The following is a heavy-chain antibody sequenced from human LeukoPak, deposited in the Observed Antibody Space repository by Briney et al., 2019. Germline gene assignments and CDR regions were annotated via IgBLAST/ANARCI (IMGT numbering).Heavy chain of an antibody. Sequence: GGSLRLSCAASGFTVSDNYMSWVRQAPGKGLEWVSVIYTGGSTYYADSVKGRFTISRDSSKNTLYLQMNSLRAEDTAVYYCARESRGDYFDYWGQGTLVTVSS. CDR1: GFTVSDNY. CDR2: IYTGGST. J-gene: IGHJ4*02. V-gene: IGHV3-53*01. CDR3: ARESRGDYFDY. D-gene: IGHD1-26*01.